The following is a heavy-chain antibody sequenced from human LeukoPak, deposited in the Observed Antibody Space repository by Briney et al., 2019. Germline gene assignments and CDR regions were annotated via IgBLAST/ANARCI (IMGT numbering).Heavy chain of an antibody. CDR1: GFTFSDYN. D-gene: IGHD6-13*01. Sequence: PGGSLRLSCAASGFTFSDYNMNWVRQAPGKGLDWLSYISTGSTTIYYADSVKGRFTISRDNAKNSLYLQMNSLRAEDTAVYYCARSLSSTWFTFDYWGQGTLVTVSS. J-gene: IGHJ4*02. CDR2: ISTGSTTI. CDR3: ARSLSSTWFTFDY. V-gene: IGHV3-48*04.